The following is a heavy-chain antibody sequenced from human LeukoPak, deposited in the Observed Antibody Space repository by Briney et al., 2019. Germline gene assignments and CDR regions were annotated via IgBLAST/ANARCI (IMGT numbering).Heavy chain of an antibody. CDR3: ARQQHGPYSSGWHYSDC. V-gene: IGHV4-59*08. CDR1: GGSISSYY. D-gene: IGHD6-19*01. CDR2: IYYSGST. Sequence: SETLSLTCTVSGGSISSYYWSCSRQPPGKEVEWIGYIYYSGSTNYNPSLKSRVTISVDTSKNQFSLKLSSVTAADTAVYYCARQQHGPYSSGWHYSDCLGEGTLVTVSS. J-gene: IGHJ4*02.